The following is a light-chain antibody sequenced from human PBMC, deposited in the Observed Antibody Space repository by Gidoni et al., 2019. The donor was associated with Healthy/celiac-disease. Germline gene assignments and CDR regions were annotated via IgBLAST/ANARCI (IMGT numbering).Light chain of an antibody. Sequence: QSVLTQPPSVSGAPWQRLPISCTGSSSNIGAGYDVHWYQQLPGTAPKLLIYGNSNRPSGVPDRFSGSKSGTSASLAITGLQAEDEADYYCQSYDSSLSGGVVFGGGTKLTVL. CDR2: GNS. CDR1: SSNIGAGYD. J-gene: IGLJ2*01. V-gene: IGLV1-40*01. CDR3: QSYDSSLSGGVV.